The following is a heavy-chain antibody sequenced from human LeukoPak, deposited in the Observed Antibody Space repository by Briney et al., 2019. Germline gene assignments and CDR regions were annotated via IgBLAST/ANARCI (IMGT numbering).Heavy chain of an antibody. Sequence: GESLRLSCAASGFTFSSYAMLWVRQAPGQGLEWVAVISYDGSNKYYADSVKGRFTISRDNSKNTLYLQMNSLRAEDTAVYYCAREGGDYYYYYYMDVWGKGTTVTVSS. J-gene: IGHJ6*03. CDR3: AREGGDYYYYYYMDV. V-gene: IGHV3-30*04. CDR1: GFTFSSYA. D-gene: IGHD4-17*01. CDR2: ISYDGSNK.